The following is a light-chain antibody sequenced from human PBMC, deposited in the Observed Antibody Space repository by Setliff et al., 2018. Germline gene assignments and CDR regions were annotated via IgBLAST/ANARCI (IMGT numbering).Light chain of an antibody. CDR2: EVS. Sequence: QSALTQPPSASGSPGQSVTISCTGTSSDVGGYNYVSWYQQHPGKAPKLMIYEVSKRPSGVPDRFSGSKSGNTASLTVSGLQAEDEADYYCSSYAGSSTSDVFGTGTKVTVL. J-gene: IGLJ1*01. CDR3: SSYAGSSTSDV. V-gene: IGLV2-8*01. CDR1: SSDVGGYNY.